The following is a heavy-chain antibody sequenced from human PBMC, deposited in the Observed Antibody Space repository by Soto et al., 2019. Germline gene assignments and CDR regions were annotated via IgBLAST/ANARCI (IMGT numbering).Heavy chain of an antibody. CDR3: ATGGYGASCQGVLDI. J-gene: IGHJ3*02. CDR2: ISASNGNT. Sequence: QVQLVQSGAEVKKPGASVKVSCKASGYTFTRYGISWVRQAPGQGLEWMGWISASNGNTNYAQKLQGRFTMTTDTCTITGYMELRSLRSDDTAVYYCATGGYGASCQGVLDIWGQGTMVIVSS. V-gene: IGHV1-18*01. CDR1: GYTFTRYG. D-gene: IGHD2-15*01.